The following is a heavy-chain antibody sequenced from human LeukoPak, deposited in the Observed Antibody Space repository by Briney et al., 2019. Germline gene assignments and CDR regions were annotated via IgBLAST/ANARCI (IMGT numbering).Heavy chain of an antibody. CDR2: ISYDGSNK. CDR3: AKAQGSYAL. Sequence: GRSLRLSCAASGFTFSSYGMHWVRQAPGKGLEWVAVISYDGSNKYYADSVKGRFTISRDNSKNTLYLQMNSLRAEDTAVYYCAKAQGSYALWGQGTLVTVSS. V-gene: IGHV3-30*18. J-gene: IGHJ4*02. CDR1: GFTFSSYG. D-gene: IGHD2-2*01.